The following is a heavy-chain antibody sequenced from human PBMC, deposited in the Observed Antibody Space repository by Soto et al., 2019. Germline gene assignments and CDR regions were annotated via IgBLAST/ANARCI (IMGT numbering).Heavy chain of an antibody. D-gene: IGHD3-22*01. J-gene: IGHJ4*02. CDR2: VYSGGST. V-gene: IGHV3-66*01. CDR1: GFTVSSNY. Sequence: GGSLRLSCAASGFTVSSNYMSWVRQAPGKGLEWVSVVYSGGSTYYADSVKGRFTISRHNSKNTLYLQMNSLRAEVTAVYYCARVVVGTYYYDSSGYYFYYWGQGTLVTVSS. CDR3: ARVVVGTYYYDSSGYYFYY.